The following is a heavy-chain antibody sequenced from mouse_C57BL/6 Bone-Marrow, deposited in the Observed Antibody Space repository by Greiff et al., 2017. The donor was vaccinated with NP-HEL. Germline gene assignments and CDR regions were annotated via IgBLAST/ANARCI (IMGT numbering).Heavy chain of an antibody. Sequence: QVQLQQSGPGLVQPSQSLSITCTVSGFSLTSYGVHWVRQSPGKGLEWLGVIWSGGSTAYNAAFISRLSISKDNSKSQVFFKMNSLQADDTAIYDCARNGDTTPWYFDVWGTGTTVTVSS. J-gene: IGHJ1*03. V-gene: IGHV2-2*01. CDR3: ARNGDTTPWYFDV. CDR1: GFSLTSYG. D-gene: IGHD1-1*01. CDR2: IWSGGST.